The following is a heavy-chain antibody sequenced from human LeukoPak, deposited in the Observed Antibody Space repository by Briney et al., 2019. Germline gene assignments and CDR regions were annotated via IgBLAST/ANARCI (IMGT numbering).Heavy chain of an antibody. CDR1: GFTFDDYA. D-gene: IGHD4-17*01. CDR3: AKAPIATVIPTYFDY. J-gene: IGHJ4*02. Sequence: GGSLRLSCAASGFTFDDYAMHWVRQAPGKGLEWVSGISWNSGSIGYADSVKGRFTISRDNAKNSLYLQMNRLRAEDTALYYCAKAPIATVIPTYFDYWGQGTLVTVSS. V-gene: IGHV3-9*01. CDR2: ISWNSGSI.